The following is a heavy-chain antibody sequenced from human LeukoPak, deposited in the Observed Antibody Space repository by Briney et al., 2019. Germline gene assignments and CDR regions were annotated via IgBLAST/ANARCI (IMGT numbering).Heavy chain of an antibody. Sequence: SETLSLTCAVYGGSFSGYYWSWIRQPPGKGLEWIGEINHSGSTNYNPSLKSRVTISVDTSKNQFSLKLSSVTAADTAVYYCARAALDRRIAAAGTRYYYYMDVWGKGTTVTVSS. J-gene: IGHJ6*03. V-gene: IGHV4-34*01. D-gene: IGHD6-13*01. CDR1: GGSFSGYY. CDR2: INHSGST. CDR3: ARAALDRRIAAAGTRYYYYMDV.